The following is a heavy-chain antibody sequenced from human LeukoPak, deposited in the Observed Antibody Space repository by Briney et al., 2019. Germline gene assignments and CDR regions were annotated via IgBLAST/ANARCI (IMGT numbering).Heavy chain of an antibody. Sequence: GAPVMVSCKASGYTFTSHGISWVRQAPGQGLEWMGWISAYNGNTNYAQKLQGRVTMTTDTSTSTAYMELRSLRSDDTAVYYCAREGDYYDSSGYAFDIWGQGTMVTVSS. D-gene: IGHD3-22*01. V-gene: IGHV1-18*01. CDR1: GYTFTSHG. CDR2: ISAYNGNT. J-gene: IGHJ3*02. CDR3: AREGDYYDSSGYAFDI.